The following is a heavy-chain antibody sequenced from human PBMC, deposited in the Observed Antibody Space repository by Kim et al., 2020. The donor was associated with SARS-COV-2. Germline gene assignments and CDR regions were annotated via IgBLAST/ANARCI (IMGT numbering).Heavy chain of an antibody. CDR1: GFTFSSYG. J-gene: IGHJ6*02. Sequence: GGSLRLSFAASGFTFSSYGMHWVRQAPGKGLEWVAVIWYDGSNKYYADSVKGRFTISRDNSKNTLYLQMNSLRAEDTAVYYCARDTRDYYGMDVWGQGTTVTVSS. CDR3: ARDTRDYYGMDV. CDR2: IWYDGSNK. V-gene: IGHV3-33*01.